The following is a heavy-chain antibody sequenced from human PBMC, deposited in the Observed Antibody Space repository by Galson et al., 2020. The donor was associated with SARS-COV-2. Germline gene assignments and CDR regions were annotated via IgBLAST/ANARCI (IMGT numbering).Heavy chain of an antibody. Sequence: GGSLRLSCAASGFIFSNFAMHWARQAPGKGLEWVASIRYDGSNKYYAESVKGRFTISRDNSQNTLNLEMNSLRPEDTALYYCAKDLGIVGAHWGQGTLVTVSA. D-gene: IGHD1-26*01. CDR1: GFIFSNFA. J-gene: IGHJ4*01. V-gene: IGHV3-30*02. CDR2: IRYDGSNK. CDR3: AKDLGIVGAH.